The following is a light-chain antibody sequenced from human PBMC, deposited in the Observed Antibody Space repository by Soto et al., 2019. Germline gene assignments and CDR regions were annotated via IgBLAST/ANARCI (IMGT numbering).Light chain of an antibody. CDR1: SSDAGGSNY. V-gene: IGLV2-14*01. CDR2: DVH. J-gene: IGLJ2*01. Sequence: QSVLTQPASVSGSPGQSITMSCTGTSSDAGGSNYVSWYQQHPGKAPKLMIYDVHNRPSGISNRFSGSKSGNTASLTISGLQADDEADYYCSSYRSGSTLVFGGGTKLTVL. CDR3: SSYRSGSTLV.